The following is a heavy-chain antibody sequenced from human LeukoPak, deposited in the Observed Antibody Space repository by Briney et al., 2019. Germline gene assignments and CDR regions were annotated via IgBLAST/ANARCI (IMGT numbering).Heavy chain of an antibody. CDR2: IKKDGSEK. CDR1: GFTFSSYW. V-gene: IGHV3-7*01. CDR3: ARDLSGVTGYTYGRGIDY. J-gene: IGHJ4*02. Sequence: GGSLRLSCAASGFTFSSYWMSWVRQAPGKGLEWVANIKKDGSEKYYVDSVKGRFTISRDNAKTSLYLQMNSLRAEDTAVYYCARDLSGVTGYTYGRGIDYWGQGTLVAVSS. D-gene: IGHD5-18*01.